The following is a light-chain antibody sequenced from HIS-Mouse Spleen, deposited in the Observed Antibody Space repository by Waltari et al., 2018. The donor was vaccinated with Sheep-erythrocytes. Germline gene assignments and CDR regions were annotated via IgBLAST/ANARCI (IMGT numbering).Light chain of an antibody. CDR2: AAS. CDR1: QGISSW. CDR3: QQANSFPIT. V-gene: IGKV1-12*01. J-gene: IGKJ5*01. Sequence: DIQMTQSPSSVSASVGDRVTITWRASQGISSWLAWYQQKPGKAPKLLFYAASSLQSGVSSRFRGSGSGTDSPLTSSLLQPEDFASYYCQQANSFPITFGQGTRLEIK.